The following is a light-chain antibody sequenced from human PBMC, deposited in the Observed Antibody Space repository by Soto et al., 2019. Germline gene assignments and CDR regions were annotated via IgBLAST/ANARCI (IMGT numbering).Light chain of an antibody. Sequence: EIGLTQSPGTVSLSPGERATLSCRASQSVSSSYLAWYQQKPGQAPRLLIYGASSRATGIPDRFSGSGSGTDFTLTISRLEPEDFAVYYCQQYGSSPRTFGQGTKVDIK. CDR2: GAS. CDR3: QQYGSSPRT. CDR1: QSVSSSY. J-gene: IGKJ1*01. V-gene: IGKV3-20*01.